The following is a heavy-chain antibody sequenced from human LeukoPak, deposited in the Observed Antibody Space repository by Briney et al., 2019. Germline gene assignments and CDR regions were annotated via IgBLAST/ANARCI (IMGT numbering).Heavy chain of an antibody. V-gene: IGHV3-30-3*01. Sequence: GGSLILSCAASGFTFSRYPMHWVRQAPGKGLAWVAVISYDGSNEHYADSVKGRFTISRDNSKNTLYLHMNSLRPEDTAVYYCARTFYHGSGYYYNPVDYWGQGTLVTVSS. CDR2: ISYDGSNE. J-gene: IGHJ4*02. CDR3: ARTFYHGSGYYYNPVDY. CDR1: GFTFSRYP. D-gene: IGHD3-10*01.